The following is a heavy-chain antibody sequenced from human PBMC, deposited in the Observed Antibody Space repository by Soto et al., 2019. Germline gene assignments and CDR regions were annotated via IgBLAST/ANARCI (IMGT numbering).Heavy chain of an antibody. J-gene: IGHJ6*02. V-gene: IGHV1-69*06. CDR3: AKWSDWIPLYYHGMDV. D-gene: IGHD3-9*01. Sequence: QVHLLQSGAEVKKPGSSLKVSCKVSGGAFSNYSFNWVRHTPGQGLEWLGGIIPLHNTSNYSLKFVGRVSVTADISSSTVFMHLSGLTSGDTATYYCAKWSDWIPLYYHGMDVWGQGTTVTVSS. CDR1: GGAFSNYS. CDR2: IIPLHNTS.